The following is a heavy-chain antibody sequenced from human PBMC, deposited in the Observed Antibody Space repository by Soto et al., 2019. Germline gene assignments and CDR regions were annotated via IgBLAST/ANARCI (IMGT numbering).Heavy chain of an antibody. CDR2: IRQDGSEK. CDR3: AREIVVAREASYFDY. CDR1: GFTFSSNW. J-gene: IGHJ4*02. V-gene: IGHV3-7*04. Sequence: EVQLVESGGNLVQPGGSLRLSCVGSGFTFSSNWMTWVRQAPGKGLEWVGNIRQDGSEKNYVDSVKGRFTISSDNAKNSLYLQMNSLRAEDTAVYYCAREIVVAREASYFDYWGPGTLVTVSS. D-gene: IGHD2-2*01.